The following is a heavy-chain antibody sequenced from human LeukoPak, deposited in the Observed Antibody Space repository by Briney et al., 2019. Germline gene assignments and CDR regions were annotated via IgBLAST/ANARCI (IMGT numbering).Heavy chain of an antibody. J-gene: IGHJ4*02. CDR1: GYTFTTYG. CDR3: ARGTVFYSSSFHFDY. Sequence: ASVKVSCKASGYTFTTYGISWVRQAPGQGLEWMGWISAYNGNTNYAQKLQGRVTMTTDTSTSTAYMELRSLRSDDTAVYYCARGTVFYSSSFHFDYWAREPWSPSRQ. CDR2: ISAYNGNT. V-gene: IGHV1-18*01. D-gene: IGHD6-13*01.